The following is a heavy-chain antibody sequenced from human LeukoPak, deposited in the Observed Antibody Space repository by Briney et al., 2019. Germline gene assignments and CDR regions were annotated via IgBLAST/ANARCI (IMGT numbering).Heavy chain of an antibody. CDR3: AGRRLRTLDY. CDR1: GXTFSSYA. CDR2: ISGSGGST. V-gene: IGHV3-23*01. Sequence: GGSLRLSCAASGXTFSSYAMSWVRQAPGKGLEWVSAISGSGGSTYYADSVKGRFTISRDNSKNTLYLQMNSLRAEDTAVCYCAGRRLRTLDYWGQGTLVTVSS. D-gene: IGHD4-17*01. J-gene: IGHJ4*02.